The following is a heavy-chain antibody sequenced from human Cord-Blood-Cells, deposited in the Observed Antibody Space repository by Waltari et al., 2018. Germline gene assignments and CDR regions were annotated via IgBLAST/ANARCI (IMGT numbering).Heavy chain of an antibody. D-gene: IGHD2-8*01. CDR3: ARVVGYCTNGVCCAFDI. V-gene: IGHV3-21*01. Sequence: EVQLVESGGGLVKPGGSLRLSCAASGFTFSSYSMNWVRQAPGKGLEWVSSISSSSSYIYYADSVKGRFTISRDNAKNSLYLQMNSLRAEDTAVYYCARVVGYCTNGVCCAFDIWGQGTMVTVSS. J-gene: IGHJ3*02. CDR1: GFTFSSYS. CDR2: ISSSSSYI.